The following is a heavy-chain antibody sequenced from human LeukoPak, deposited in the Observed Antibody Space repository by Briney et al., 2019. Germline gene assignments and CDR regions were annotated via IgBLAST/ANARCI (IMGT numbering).Heavy chain of an antibody. D-gene: IGHD5-24*01. J-gene: IGHJ4*02. CDR2: IRYDGSNK. CDR1: GFTFSSYG. CDR3: ARATSGSRDGYNWRFDY. Sequence: PGGSLRLSCAASGFTFSSYGMHWVRQAPGKGLEWVTFIRYDGSNKYYADSVKGRFTISRHNAKNSLYLQLNSLRAEDTAVYYCARATSGSRDGYNWRFDYWGQGTLVTVSS. V-gene: IGHV3-30*02.